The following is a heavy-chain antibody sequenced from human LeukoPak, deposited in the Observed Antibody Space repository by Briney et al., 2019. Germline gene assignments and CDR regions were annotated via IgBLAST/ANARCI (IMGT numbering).Heavy chain of an antibody. Sequence: GGSLRLSCAASGFSFSDYYMSWIRQAPGKGLEWVSYISSTDNTIYYADSVKGRFTISRDNARNSLYLQMSSLRAEDTAVYYCAKGHIQWLVLAGSDYWGQGTLVTVSS. J-gene: IGHJ4*02. D-gene: IGHD6-19*01. CDR1: GFSFSDYY. CDR3: AKGHIQWLVLAGSDY. V-gene: IGHV3-11*04. CDR2: ISSTDNTI.